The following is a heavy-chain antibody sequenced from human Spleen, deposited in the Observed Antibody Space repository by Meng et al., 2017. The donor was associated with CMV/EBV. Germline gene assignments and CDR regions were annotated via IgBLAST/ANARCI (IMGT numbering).Heavy chain of an antibody. CDR3: ARLRGWQVGMDV. CDR1: GGSISSNDYY. V-gene: IGHV4-39*01. Sequence: SETLSLTCTVSGGSISSNDYYGGWIRQPPGKGLEWIGSIYYSGSTYYKPSLKSRVTISVDTSKNQFSLKLSSVTAADTSVYYCARLRGWQVGMDVWGQGTTVTVSS. J-gene: IGHJ6*02. CDR2: IYYSGST. D-gene: IGHD6-19*01.